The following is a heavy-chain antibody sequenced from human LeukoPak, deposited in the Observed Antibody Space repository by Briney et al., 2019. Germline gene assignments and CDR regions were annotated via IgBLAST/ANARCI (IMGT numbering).Heavy chain of an antibody. V-gene: IGHV4-30-4*08. Sequence: PSETLSLTCIVSGASFNTGDYYWNWIRQHPGKGLEWIGYIYNSGSTYYNPSLKSRVTISVDTSKNQFSLKLSSVTAADTTVYYCARHVLSYSDYGGNSRGSFDPWGQGTLVTVSS. CDR2: IYNSGST. CDR1: GASFNTGDYY. J-gene: IGHJ5*02. CDR3: ARHVLSYSDYGGNSRGSFDP. D-gene: IGHD4-23*01.